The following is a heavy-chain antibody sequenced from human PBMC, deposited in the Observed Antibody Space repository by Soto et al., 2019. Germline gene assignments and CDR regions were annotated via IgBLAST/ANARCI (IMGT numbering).Heavy chain of an antibody. J-gene: IGHJ6*02. Sequence: GGSLRLSCAASGFTFSSYAMSWVRQAPGKGLEWVSAISGSGGSTYYADSVKGRFTISRDNSKNTLYLQMNSLRAEDTAVYYCAKGFVPYCSSTSCWGGAYYYYGMDVWSQGTTVTVSS. CDR1: GFTFSSYA. V-gene: IGHV3-23*01. D-gene: IGHD2-2*01. CDR3: AKGFVPYCSSTSCWGGAYYYYGMDV. CDR2: ISGSGGST.